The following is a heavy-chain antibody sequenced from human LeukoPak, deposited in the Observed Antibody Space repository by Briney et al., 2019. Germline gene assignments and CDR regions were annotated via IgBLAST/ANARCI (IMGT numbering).Heavy chain of an antibody. J-gene: IGHJ4*02. CDR3: AKEVRGFWSGIDY. D-gene: IGHD3-3*01. CDR1: GFTFSSYA. CDR2: ISGSGGST. Sequence: GGSLTLSSAASGFTFSSYAMSRVRQAPGKGQEWVSAISGSGGSTYYADSVKGRFTISRDNSKNTLYLQMNSLRAEDTAVYYCAKEVRGFWSGIDYWGQGTLVTVSS. V-gene: IGHV3-23*01.